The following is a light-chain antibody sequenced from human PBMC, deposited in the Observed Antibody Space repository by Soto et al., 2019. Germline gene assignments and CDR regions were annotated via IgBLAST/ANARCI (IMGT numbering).Light chain of an antibody. CDR2: VND. CDR3: DAWDDSLNGHV. V-gene: IGLV1-44*01. CDR1: SSNMGTNT. J-gene: IGLJ1*01. Sequence: QSVLTQPPSASGTPGQRVTISCSGGSSNMGTNTVSWYQQVPGTAPKVLISVNDQRPSGVAGRFSGSNSGTSASLAISGLQPEDEAHYYCDAWDDSLNGHVFGTGTKLTVL.